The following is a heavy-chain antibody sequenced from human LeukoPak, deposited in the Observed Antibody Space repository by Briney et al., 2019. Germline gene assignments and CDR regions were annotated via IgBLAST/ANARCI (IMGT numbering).Heavy chain of an antibody. Sequence: PGTSLRLSCVTSGFTFNNYPMHWVPQAPGKGLEWVAVIGYDGRFKFHSDSVKGRFTISRDDSKNTLYLQMNSLRPEDTALYYRARDPKTGSPDYFDYWGQGTLVTV. CDR1: GFTFNNYP. D-gene: IGHD3-10*01. CDR3: ARDPKTGSPDYFDY. CDR2: IGYDGRFK. V-gene: IGHV3-30*04. J-gene: IGHJ4*02.